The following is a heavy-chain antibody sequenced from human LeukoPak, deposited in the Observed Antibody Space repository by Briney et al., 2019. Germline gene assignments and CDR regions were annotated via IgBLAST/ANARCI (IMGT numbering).Heavy chain of an antibody. Sequence: GGSLRLSCAASGFTFSDYYMSWIRQAPGKGLEWVSYISSSGSTIYYADSVKGRFTISMDNAKNSLYLQMNSLRAEDPAVYYCARDRVTMVRGVHNYFDYWGQGTLVTVSS. CDR2: ISSSGSTI. D-gene: IGHD3-10*01. J-gene: IGHJ4*02. CDR1: GFTFSDYY. CDR3: ARDRVTMVRGVHNYFDY. V-gene: IGHV3-11*01.